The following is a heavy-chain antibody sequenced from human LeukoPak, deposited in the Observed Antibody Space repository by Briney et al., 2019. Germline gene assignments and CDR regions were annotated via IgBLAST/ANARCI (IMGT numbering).Heavy chain of an antibody. Sequence: ASVKVSCKASGYTFITYAMNWVRQAPGQGLEWMGWMNTNTGNPTYAQGFTGRFVFSLDTSVSTAHVQISSLKAEDTAVYYCARDLEHCRNIICSNSAYWGQGTLVTVSS. D-gene: IGHD2-2*01. CDR2: MNTNTGNP. J-gene: IGHJ4*02. V-gene: IGHV7-4-1*02. CDR1: GYTFITYA. CDR3: ARDLEHCRNIICSNSAY.